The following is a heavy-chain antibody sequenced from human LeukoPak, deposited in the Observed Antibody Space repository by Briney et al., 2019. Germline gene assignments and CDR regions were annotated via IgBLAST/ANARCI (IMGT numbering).Heavy chain of an antibody. CDR1: GFTFSSYW. Sequence: PGGSLRLSCAASGFTFSSYWMSWVRQAPGKGLEWVANIKQDGSEKYYVDSVKGRFTISRDNAKNSLYLQMNSLRAEDTAVYYCARDDYVWGSYRPYYFDYWGQGTLVTVSS. CDR3: ARDDYVWGSYRPYYFDY. V-gene: IGHV3-7*01. J-gene: IGHJ4*02. D-gene: IGHD3-16*02. CDR2: IKQDGSEK.